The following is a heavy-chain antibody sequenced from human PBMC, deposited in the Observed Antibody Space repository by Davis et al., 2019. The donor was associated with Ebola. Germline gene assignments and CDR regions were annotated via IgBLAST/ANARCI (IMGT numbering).Heavy chain of an antibody. CDR3: ARRSFISSSAYYYYYMDV. D-gene: IGHD6-6*01. CDR2: INPSGGST. CDR1: GYTFTSYY. J-gene: IGHJ6*03. Sequence: ASVKVSCKASGYTFTSYYMHWVRQAPGQGLEWMGIINPSGGSTSYAQKLQGRVTMTTDTSTSTAYMELRSLRSDDTAVYYCARRSFISSSAYYYYYMDVWGKGTTVTVSS. V-gene: IGHV1-46*01.